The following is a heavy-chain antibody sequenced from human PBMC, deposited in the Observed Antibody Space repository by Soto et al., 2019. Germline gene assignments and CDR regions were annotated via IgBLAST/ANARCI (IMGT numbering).Heavy chain of an antibody. D-gene: IGHD2-21*02. CDR2: IPQDGVDG. J-gene: IGHJ6*02. CDR3: ARDHLILPAHDFFYGSDV. CDR1: GFIFSMYS. Sequence: HPGGSLRLSCEVSGFIFSMYSMSWVRQTPGKGLEWVAKIPQDGVDGHYADAVKGRFTISRDNGKNSLYLQMNNLRAEDTAVYYCARDHLILPAHDFFYGSDVWGRGATVTVS. V-gene: IGHV3-7*03.